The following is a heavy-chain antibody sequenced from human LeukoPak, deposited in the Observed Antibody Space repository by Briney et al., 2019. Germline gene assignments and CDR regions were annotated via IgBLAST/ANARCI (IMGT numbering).Heavy chain of an antibody. D-gene: IGHD5-18*01. CDR1: GGSISSYY. CDR2: INHSGST. J-gene: IGHJ4*02. V-gene: IGHV4-34*01. Sequence: PSETLSLTCTVSGGSISSYYWSWIRQPPGKGLEWIGEINHSGSTNYNPSLKSRVTISVDTSKNQFSLKLSSVTAADTAVYYCARRIIQLWWGYYFDYWGQGTLVTVSS. CDR3: ARRIIQLWWGYYFDY.